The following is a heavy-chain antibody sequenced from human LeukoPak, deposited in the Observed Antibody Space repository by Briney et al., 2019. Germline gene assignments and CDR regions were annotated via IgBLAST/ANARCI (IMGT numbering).Heavy chain of an antibody. J-gene: IGHJ3*02. Sequence: GGSLRLSCAASGFTVSSNYMSWVRQAPGKGLEWVSVIYSGGSTYYADSVKGRFTISRDNSKNTLYLQMNSLRAEDTAVYYCAGHYCSGGSCYSFDAFDIWGQGTMVTVSS. D-gene: IGHD2-15*01. CDR1: GFTVSSNY. CDR2: IYSGGST. CDR3: AGHYCSGGSCYSFDAFDI. V-gene: IGHV3-66*04.